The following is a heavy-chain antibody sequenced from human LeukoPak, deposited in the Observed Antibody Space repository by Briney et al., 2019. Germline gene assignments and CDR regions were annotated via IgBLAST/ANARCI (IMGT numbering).Heavy chain of an antibody. J-gene: IGHJ4*02. Sequence: PGGSLRLSCSASGFTFSSYAMHWVRQAPGKGLEYVSAISSNGGSTYYADSVKGRFTISRDNSKNTLYLQMSSLRAEDTAVYYCVKDSVVTFGGVIGIFDYWGQGTLVTVSS. CDR1: GFTFSSYA. V-gene: IGHV3-64D*09. CDR2: ISSNGGST. CDR3: VKDSVVTFGGVIGIFDY. D-gene: IGHD3-16*02.